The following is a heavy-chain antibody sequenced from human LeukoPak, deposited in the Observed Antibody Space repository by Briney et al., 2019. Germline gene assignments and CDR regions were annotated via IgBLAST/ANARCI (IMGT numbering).Heavy chain of an antibody. Sequence: PGGSLRLSCAASGFAVSSNYMNWVRQAPGKGLEWVPVIYSGGSTYYADSVKGRFTISRDNSKNTLYLQMHSLRAEDTAMYFCARDAYRDYYDNSGYYYVGMDVWGQGTTVTVSS. J-gene: IGHJ6*02. D-gene: IGHD3-22*01. CDR1: GFAVSSNY. CDR2: IYSGGST. CDR3: ARDAYRDYYDNSGYYYVGMDV. V-gene: IGHV3-53*01.